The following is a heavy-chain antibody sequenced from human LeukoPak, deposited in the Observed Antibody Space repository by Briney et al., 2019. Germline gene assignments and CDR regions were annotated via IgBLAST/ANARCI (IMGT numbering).Heavy chain of an antibody. Sequence: GGSLRLSCAASGFTFSSSWIHWVRQAPGKGLVWVSTIYSGGTTYYADSVMGRFTISRHNSRNTLYLQMNSLRAEDTAVYYCARVDTVMAYYFDLWGQGTLVTVSS. D-gene: IGHD5-18*01. J-gene: IGHJ4*02. CDR2: IYSGGTT. CDR1: GFTFSSSW. CDR3: ARVDTVMAYYFDL. V-gene: IGHV3-53*04.